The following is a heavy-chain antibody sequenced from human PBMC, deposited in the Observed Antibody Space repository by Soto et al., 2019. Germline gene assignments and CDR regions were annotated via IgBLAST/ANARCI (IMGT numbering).Heavy chain of an antibody. CDR1: GYTFTSYG. D-gene: IGHD5-12*01. CDR2: ISAYNGNT. Sequence: QVQLVQSGAEVKKPGALVKVSCKASGYTFTSYGISWVRQAPGQGLEWMGWISAYNGNTNYAQKLQGRVTMTTDTSTSTAYMELRSLRSDDTAVYYCARDDPKLVATMYYYYGMDVWGQRTTVTVSS. J-gene: IGHJ6*02. CDR3: ARDDPKLVATMYYYYGMDV. V-gene: IGHV1-18*01.